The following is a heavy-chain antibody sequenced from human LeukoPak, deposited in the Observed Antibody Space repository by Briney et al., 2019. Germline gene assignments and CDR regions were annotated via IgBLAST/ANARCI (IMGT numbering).Heavy chain of an antibody. CDR2: IYYAAST. V-gene: IGHV4-30-4*08. D-gene: IGHD6-13*01. CDR1: GGSISSGDYY. CDR3: ARTDASSPFDP. J-gene: IGHJ5*02. Sequence: SQTLSLTCTVSGGSISSGDYYWSWIRQSPGKGLEWIGYIYYAASTKYNASLKSRLTISLDTPKDLFSLEVYSMSAADTAVYYCARTDASSPFDPWGQGTLVTVSS.